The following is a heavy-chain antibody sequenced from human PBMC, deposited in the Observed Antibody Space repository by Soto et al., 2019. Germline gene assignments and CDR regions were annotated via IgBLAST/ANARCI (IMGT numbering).Heavy chain of an antibody. CDR1: GYTFMNYA. D-gene: IGHD2-15*01. CDR2: ISPSIGNT. Sequence: QVQLVQSGAEVKEPGASVKLSCQASGYTFMNYAISWVRQAPGQGLEWMGWISPSIGNTDQAQNFQGRVTMTLDTSTNTANMELRTLRSDDSAVYYCARCYCSVGSCYTCWHFDLWGRGTLVTVSS. CDR3: ARCYCSVGSCYTCWHFDL. V-gene: IGHV1-18*01. J-gene: IGHJ2*01.